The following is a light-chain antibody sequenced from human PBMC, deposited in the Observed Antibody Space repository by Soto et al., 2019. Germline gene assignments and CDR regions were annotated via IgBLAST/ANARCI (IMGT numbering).Light chain of an antibody. CDR2: AAS. J-gene: IGKJ1*01. CDR3: QKYNSAPWT. Sequence: DIQMTQSPSSLSASVGDGVTLTCRASQGISNYLAWYQQKPGKVPKLLIYAASTLQSGVPSRFSGGGSGTDFTLTISSLQPEDVATYYCQKYNSAPWTFGQGTKVEIK. V-gene: IGKV1-27*01. CDR1: QGISNY.